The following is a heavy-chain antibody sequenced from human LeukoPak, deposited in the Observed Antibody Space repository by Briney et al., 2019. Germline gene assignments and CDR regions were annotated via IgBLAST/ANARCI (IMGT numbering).Heavy chain of an antibody. V-gene: IGHV3-74*01. CDR1: GFTFSSYW. J-gene: IGHJ3*02. CDR3: ARDYRLAAFDI. Sequence: GGSLRLSCAASGFTFSSYWMHWVRQAPGKGLVWVSRINSDGSSTSYADSVKGRFTISRDNAKNTLCLQMNSLRAEDTAVYYCARDYRLAAFDIWGQGTMVTVSS. CDR2: INSDGSST.